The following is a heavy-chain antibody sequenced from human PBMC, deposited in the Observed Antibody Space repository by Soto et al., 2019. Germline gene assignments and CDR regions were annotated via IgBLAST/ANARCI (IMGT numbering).Heavy chain of an antibody. CDR1: GYAFTTYG. J-gene: IGHJ4*02. CDR2: ISAHNGNT. D-gene: IGHD1-1*01. CDR3: ARGRYGDY. V-gene: IGHV1-18*01. Sequence: QVYLVQSGAEVKKHGASVKVSCQGSGYAFTTYGITWVRQAPGQGLEWMGWISAHNGNTNYAQKLQGRVTVTRDTSTSTAYMELRSLRYDGTAVYYCARGRYGDYWGQGALVTVSS.